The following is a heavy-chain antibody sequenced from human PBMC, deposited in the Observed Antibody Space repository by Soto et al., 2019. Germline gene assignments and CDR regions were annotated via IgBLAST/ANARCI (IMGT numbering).Heavy chain of an antibody. J-gene: IGHJ2*01. CDR2: IFSNDEK. CDR1: GFSLSNARMG. V-gene: IGHV2-26*01. D-gene: IGHD6-19*01. CDR3: ARIRAVAGPSPAWYFDL. Sequence: QVTLKESGPVLVKPTETLTLTCTVSGFSLSNARMGVSWIRQPPGKALEWLAHIFSNDEKSYITSLKSRLTIANDTSKSQVVLTMTNMDPVDTATYYCARIRAVAGPSPAWYFDLWGRGTLVTVSS.